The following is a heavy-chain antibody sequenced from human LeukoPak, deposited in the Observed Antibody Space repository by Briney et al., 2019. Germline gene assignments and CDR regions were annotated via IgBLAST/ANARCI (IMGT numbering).Heavy chain of an antibody. D-gene: IGHD5-18*01. CDR2: IYPGDSDT. CDR1: GYSFTTFW. V-gene: IGHV5-51*01. J-gene: IGHJ4*02. CDR3: ARGRQDPIQPPYYFDY. Sequence: GESLKISCKGSGYSFTTFWIGWVRQMPGKGLEWLGIIYPGDSDTRYSPSFQGQVTISVDTSKNQFSLKLSSVTAADTAVYYCARGRQDPIQPPYYFDYWGQGTLVTVSS.